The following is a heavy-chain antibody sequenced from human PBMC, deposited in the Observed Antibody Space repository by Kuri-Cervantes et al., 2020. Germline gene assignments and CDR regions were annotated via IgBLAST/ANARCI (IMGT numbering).Heavy chain of an antibody. CDR2: ISGSGGST. J-gene: IGHJ4*02. CDR3: ARGSPGRWLQLEFDY. Sequence: GESLKISCAASGFTFSSYAMSWVRQAPGKGLEWVSAISGSGGSTYYADSVKGRFTMSRDNSKNTLYLQMSSLRAEDTAVYYCARGSPGRWLQLEFDYWGQGTLVTVSS. CDR1: GFTFSSYA. V-gene: IGHV3-23*01. D-gene: IGHD5-24*01.